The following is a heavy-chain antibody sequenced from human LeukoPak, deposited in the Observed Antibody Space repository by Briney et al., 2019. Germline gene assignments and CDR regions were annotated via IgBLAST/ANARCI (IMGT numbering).Heavy chain of an antibody. D-gene: IGHD6-13*01. CDR1: GGSISSSSYC. V-gene: IGHV4-39*01. Sequence: SETLSLTCTVSGGSISSSSYCWGWIRQPPGKGLEWIGSIYYSGSTYYNPSLKSRVTISVDTSKNQFSLKLSSVTAADTAVYYCARGQQLATLDYWGQGTLVTVSS. J-gene: IGHJ4*02. CDR3: ARGQQLATLDY. CDR2: IYYSGST.